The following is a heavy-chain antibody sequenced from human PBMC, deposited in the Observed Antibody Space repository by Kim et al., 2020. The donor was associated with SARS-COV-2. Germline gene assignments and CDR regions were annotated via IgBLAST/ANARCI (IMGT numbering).Heavy chain of an antibody. D-gene: IGHD6-6*01. CDR3: ASSSSSRLAAIDY. CDR2: ISYDGSNK. CDR1: GFTFSSYA. Sequence: GGSLRLSCAASGFTFSSYAMHWVRQAPGKGLEWVAVISYDGSNKYYADSVKGRFTISRDNSKNTLYLQMNSLRAEDTAVYYCASSSSSRLAAIDYWGQGTLVTVSS. J-gene: IGHJ4*02. V-gene: IGHV3-30*04.